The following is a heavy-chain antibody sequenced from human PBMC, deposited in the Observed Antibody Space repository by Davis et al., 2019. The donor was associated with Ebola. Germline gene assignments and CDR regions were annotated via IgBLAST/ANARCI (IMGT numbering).Heavy chain of an antibody. Sequence: ASVKVSCKASGYTFTTYGISWVRQAPGQGLEWVGWISAYNGNTNYAQKLQGRVTMTTDTSTSTAYMELRSLRSDDTAVYYCARGSRFLEFLYGNFDYWGQGTLVTVSS. J-gene: IGHJ4*02. V-gene: IGHV1-18*01. CDR1: GYTFTTYG. D-gene: IGHD3-3*01. CDR3: ARGSRFLEFLYGNFDY. CDR2: ISAYNGNT.